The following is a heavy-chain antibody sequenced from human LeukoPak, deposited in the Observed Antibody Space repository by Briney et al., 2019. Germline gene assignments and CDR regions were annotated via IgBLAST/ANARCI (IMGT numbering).Heavy chain of an antibody. V-gene: IGHV3-74*01. CDR1: GFTFSDYW. J-gene: IGHJ2*01. Sequence: GGSLRLSCAASGFTFSDYWMHWVRQAPGKGLVWVSRINSDGTSTTYADSVKGRFTISRDNSKNTLYLQMNSLRAEDTAVYYCAKDPAPGYCSGGSCYPNWYFDLWGRGTLVTVSS. D-gene: IGHD2-15*01. CDR2: INSDGTST. CDR3: AKDPAPGYCSGGSCYPNWYFDL.